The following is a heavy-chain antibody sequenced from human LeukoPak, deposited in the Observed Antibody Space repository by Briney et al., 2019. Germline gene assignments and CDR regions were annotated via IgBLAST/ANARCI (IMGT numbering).Heavy chain of an antibody. CDR1: GYTFTGYG. CDR3: ARDPHWSTVVPAAMFDP. V-gene: IGHV1-18*01. CDR2: ISAYNGNT. D-gene: IGHD2-2*01. Sequence: GASVKVSCKASGYTFTGYGISWVRQAPGQGLEWMGWISAYNGNTNYAQKLQGRVTMTTDTSTSTAYMELRSLRSDDTAVYYCARDPHWSTVVPAAMFDPWGQGTLVTVSS. J-gene: IGHJ5*02.